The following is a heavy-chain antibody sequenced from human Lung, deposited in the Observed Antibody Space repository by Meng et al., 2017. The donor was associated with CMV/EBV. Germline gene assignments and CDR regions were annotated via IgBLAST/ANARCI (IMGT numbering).Heavy chain of an antibody. V-gene: IGHV4-59*01. CDR2: ISSTGYL. CDR3: AGPDDKGSSPHDPFDI. CDR1: GASISSNY. Sequence: GSLRLSCTVSGASISSNYWSWSRRPPGKGLECIGSISSTGYLEYSPSLKGRVTISLDTSKNHFSLKLTSVTAADTAMYYCAGPDDKGSSPHDPFDIWGQGTMVTVSS. J-gene: IGHJ3*02. D-gene: IGHD1-1*01.